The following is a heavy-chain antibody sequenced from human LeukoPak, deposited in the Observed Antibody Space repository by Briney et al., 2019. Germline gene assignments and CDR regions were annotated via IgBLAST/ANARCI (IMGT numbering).Heavy chain of an antibody. Sequence: SETLSLTCAVSGASISSGGYSWGWIRQPPGKGLEWFGYIYHSGSTYYTPSLKSRVTISVDRSKNQFSLKLSSVTAADTAVYYCARNKYGSGSYYPFDYWGQGTMVTVSS. V-gene: IGHV4-30-2*01. CDR2: IYHSGST. D-gene: IGHD3-10*01. CDR1: GASISSGGYS. CDR3: ARNKYGSGSYYPFDY. J-gene: IGHJ4*02.